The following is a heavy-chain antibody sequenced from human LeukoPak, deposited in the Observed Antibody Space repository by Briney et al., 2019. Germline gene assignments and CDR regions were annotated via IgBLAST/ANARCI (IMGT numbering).Heavy chain of an antibody. V-gene: IGHV1-24*01. CDR2: FDPEDGET. CDR1: GYTLTELS. Sequence: ASVKVSCKVSGYTLTELSMHWVRQAPGKGLEWMGGFDPEDGETIYAQKFQSRVTMTEDTSTDTAYMELSSLRSEDTAVYYCATVFPDYYDSSGPFDYWGQGTLVTVSS. J-gene: IGHJ4*02. CDR3: ATVFPDYYDSSGPFDY. D-gene: IGHD3-22*01.